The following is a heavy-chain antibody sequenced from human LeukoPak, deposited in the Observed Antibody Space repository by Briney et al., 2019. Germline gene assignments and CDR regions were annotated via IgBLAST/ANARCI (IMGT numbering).Heavy chain of an antibody. CDR3: ARVYPDTYHYDSSGYRGEAFDI. CDR2: IYYSGST. V-gene: IGHV4-39*07. Sequence: SETLSLTCTVSGGSISSSSYYWGWIRQPPGKGLEWIGSIYYSGSTYYNPSLKSRVTISVDTSKNQFSLKLSSVTAADTAVYYCARVYPDTYHYDSSGYRGEAFDIWGQGTMVTVSS. D-gene: IGHD3-22*01. CDR1: GGSISSSSYY. J-gene: IGHJ3*02.